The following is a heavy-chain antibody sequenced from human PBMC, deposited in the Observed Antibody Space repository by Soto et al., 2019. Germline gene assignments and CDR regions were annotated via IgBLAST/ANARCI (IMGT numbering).Heavy chain of an antibody. V-gene: IGHV3-30*02. CDR2: IKQNGNDK. CDR1: GFSFTTYA. CDR3: VKDDSSGYYYVDY. D-gene: IGHD3-22*01. Sequence: GGSLRLSCVASGFSFTTYAMHWVRQAPGKGLEWVALIKQNGNDKSYADSVKGRFTVSRDNSKNTVYLQMNSLRDEDAAVYYCVKDDSSGYYYVDYWGQGTLVTVSS. J-gene: IGHJ4*02.